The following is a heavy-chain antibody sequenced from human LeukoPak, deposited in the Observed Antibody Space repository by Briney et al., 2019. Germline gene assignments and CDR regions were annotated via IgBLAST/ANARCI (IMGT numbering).Heavy chain of an antibody. V-gene: IGHV3-23*01. CDR3: AKDSWGYYDSSGYYVWLDP. Sequence: GGSLRLSCAASGFSFSNYAMSWVRQAPGKGLEWVSAISGSGGSTYYADSVKGRFTISRDNSKNTLYLQMNSLRAEDTAVYYCAKDSWGYYDSSGYYVWLDPWGQGTLVTVSS. CDR2: ISGSGGST. CDR1: GFSFSNYA. D-gene: IGHD3-22*01. J-gene: IGHJ5*02.